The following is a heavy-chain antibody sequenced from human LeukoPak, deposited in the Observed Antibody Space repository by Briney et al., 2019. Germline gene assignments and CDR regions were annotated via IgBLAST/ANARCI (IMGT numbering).Heavy chain of an antibody. J-gene: IGHJ4*02. Sequence: GGSLRLSCAASGFTFSSYWMSWVRQAPGKGLEWVANIKQDGSEKYYVDSVKGRFTISRDNAKNSLYLQMNSLRAEDTAVYYCARDPSYYDSSGYYPYFDYWGQGTLDTVSP. CDR1: GFTFSSYW. CDR3: ARDPSYYDSSGYYPYFDY. CDR2: IKQDGSEK. D-gene: IGHD3-22*01. V-gene: IGHV3-7*01.